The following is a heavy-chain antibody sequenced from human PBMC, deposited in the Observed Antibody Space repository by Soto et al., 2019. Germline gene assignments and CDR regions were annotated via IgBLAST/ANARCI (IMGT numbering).Heavy chain of an antibody. Sequence: KPSETLSLTCTVSGDSVSSDNYFWTWIRQPPGKGLEWIAYIYYSGSTNYNPSLKSRVTISVDTSKNQFSLKLSSVTAADAAVYYCARDPVVHSIAAAGKVYYYGMDVWGQGTTVTVSS. J-gene: IGHJ6*02. CDR3: ARDPVVHSIAAAGKVYYYGMDV. CDR2: IYYSGST. V-gene: IGHV4-61*01. CDR1: GDSVSSDNYF. D-gene: IGHD6-13*01.